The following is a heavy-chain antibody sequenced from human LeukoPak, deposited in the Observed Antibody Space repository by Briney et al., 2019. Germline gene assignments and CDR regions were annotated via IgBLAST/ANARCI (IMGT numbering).Heavy chain of an antibody. D-gene: IGHD3-16*02. J-gene: IGHJ4*02. V-gene: IGHV1-24*01. CDR3: SAGHMITFGGVIVPPYYFDY. Sequence: GASVKVSCKVSGYTLTELSMHWVRQAPGKGLEWMGGFDPEDGETIYAQKFQGRVTMTEDTSTDTAYMELSSLRSEDTAVFYSSAGHMITFGGVIVPPYYFDYWGQGTLVTVSS. CDR1: GYTLTELS. CDR2: FDPEDGET.